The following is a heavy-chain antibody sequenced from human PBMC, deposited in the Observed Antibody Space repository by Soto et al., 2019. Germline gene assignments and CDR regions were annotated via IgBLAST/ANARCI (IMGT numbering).Heavy chain of an antibody. Sequence: PGGSLRLSCAASGFTFSSYAMSWVRQAPGKGLEWVSAISGSGGSTYYADSVKGRFTISRDNSKNTLYLQMNSLRAEDTAVYYCAKDPSSYYYDSSGNFDYWGQGTLVTVSS. CDR1: GFTFSSYA. D-gene: IGHD3-22*01. CDR2: ISGSGGST. J-gene: IGHJ4*02. CDR3: AKDPSSYYYDSSGNFDY. V-gene: IGHV3-23*01.